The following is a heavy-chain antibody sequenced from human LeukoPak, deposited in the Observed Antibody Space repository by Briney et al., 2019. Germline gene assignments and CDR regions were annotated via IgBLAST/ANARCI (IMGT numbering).Heavy chain of an antibody. V-gene: IGHV4-34*01. D-gene: IGHD6-6*01. CDR3: ARGRRSIAARGRVNYFDY. CDR2: INHSGST. J-gene: IGHJ4*02. CDR1: GGSFSGYY. Sequence: SESLSLTCAVYGGSFSGYYWSWIRQPPGKGLEWIGEINHSGSTNYNPSLKSRVTISVDTSKNQFSLKLSSVTAADTAVYYCARGRRSIAARGRVNYFDYWGQGTLVTVSS.